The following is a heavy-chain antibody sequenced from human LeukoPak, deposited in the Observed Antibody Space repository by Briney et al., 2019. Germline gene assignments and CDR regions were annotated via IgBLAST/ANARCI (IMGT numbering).Heavy chain of an antibody. V-gene: IGHV3-53*01. D-gene: IGHD3-22*01. CDR1: GFTVSINY. Sequence: GGSLRLSCAASGFTVSINYMSWVRQAPGKGLEWVSVFYSGGSTYYADSVKGRFTISRDNSKNTLYLQMNSLRAEDTAVYYCARDIRHDSSGYWYFDNWGQGTLVTVSS. CDR3: ARDIRHDSSGYWYFDN. J-gene: IGHJ4*02. CDR2: FYSGGST.